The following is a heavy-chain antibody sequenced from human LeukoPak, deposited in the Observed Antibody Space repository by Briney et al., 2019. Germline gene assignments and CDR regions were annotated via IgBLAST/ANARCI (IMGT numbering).Heavy chain of an antibody. V-gene: IGHV1-46*01. Sequence: ASVKVSCKASVYTFTGYYMHWVRQAPGQGLEWMGIINPSGGSTTYAQKFQGRVTMTRDMSPSTVYMELSSLRSEDTAVYYCARCDHFEVAARRDWYLDLWGRGTLVTVSS. CDR2: INPSGGST. CDR1: VYTFTGYY. D-gene: IGHD2-15*01. CDR3: ARCDHFEVAARRDWYLDL. J-gene: IGHJ2*01.